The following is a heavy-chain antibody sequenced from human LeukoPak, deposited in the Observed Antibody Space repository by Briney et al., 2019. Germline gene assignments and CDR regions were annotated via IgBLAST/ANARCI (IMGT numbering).Heavy chain of an antibody. CDR2: ISAYNGNT. CDR3: ARVPPPLRGSYRLGWFDP. CDR1: GYTFTSYG. Sequence: ASVKVSCKASGYTFTSYGISWVRQAPGQGLEWMGWISAYNGNTNYAQKFQGRVTITTDESTSTAYMELSSLRSEDTAVYYCARVPPPLRGSYRLGWFDPWGQGTLVTVSS. J-gene: IGHJ5*02. D-gene: IGHD3-16*02. V-gene: IGHV1-18*01.